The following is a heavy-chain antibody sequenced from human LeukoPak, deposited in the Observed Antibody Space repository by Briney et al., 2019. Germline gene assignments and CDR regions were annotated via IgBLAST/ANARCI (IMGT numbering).Heavy chain of an antibody. CDR1: GYSISSGYY. D-gene: IGHD6-13*01. J-gene: IGHJ4*02. V-gene: IGHV4-38-2*02. Sequence: PSETLSLTCTVSGYSISSGYYWGRIRQPPGKGLEWTGSIDHSGSTYYNPSLKSRITISVDTSKNQFSLKLSSVTAADTAVYYCARVFRQLVDYWGQGTLVTVSS. CDR3: ARVFRQLVDY. CDR2: IDHSGST.